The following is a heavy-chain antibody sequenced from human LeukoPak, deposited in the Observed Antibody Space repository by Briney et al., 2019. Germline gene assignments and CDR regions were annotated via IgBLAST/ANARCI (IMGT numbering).Heavy chain of an antibody. Sequence: IPGGSLRLSCAAPGFTFSDYYMSWIRQAPGKGLEWVSYISSSGSTIYYADSVKGRFTISRDNAKNSLYLQMNSLRAEDTAVYYCAREKMIAVTADYYYYGMDVWGQGTTVTVSS. CDR1: GFTFSDYY. V-gene: IGHV3-11*01. D-gene: IGHD6-19*01. CDR2: ISSSGSTI. CDR3: AREKMIAVTADYYYYGMDV. J-gene: IGHJ6*02.